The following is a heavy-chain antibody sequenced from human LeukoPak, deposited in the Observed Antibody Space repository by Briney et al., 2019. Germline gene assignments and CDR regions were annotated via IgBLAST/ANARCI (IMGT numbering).Heavy chain of an antibody. CDR3: ARVNYDFWSGYYTF. V-gene: IGHV4-39*07. Sequence: SETLSLTCTVSGGSISSSNYYWGWIRQPPGKGLEWIGSIYYSGSTYYNPSLKSRVTISVDTSKNQFSLKLSSVTAADTAVYYCARVNYDFWSGYYTFWGQGTLVTVSS. CDR1: GGSISSSNYY. D-gene: IGHD3-3*01. J-gene: IGHJ4*02. CDR2: IYYSGST.